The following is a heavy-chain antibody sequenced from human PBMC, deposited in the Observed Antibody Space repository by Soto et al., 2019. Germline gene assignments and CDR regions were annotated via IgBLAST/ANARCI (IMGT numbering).Heavy chain of an antibody. CDR1: GLAFSSYT. CDR2: ISGTRDTI. CDR3: ASIVDYGEHY. D-gene: IGHD4-17*01. Sequence: EVQLVESGGGLVKPGGSLRVSCVASGLAFSSYTMSWVRQAPGKGLEWLSSISGTRDTIYYADSVKGRFTISRDNAERSLSLQMNSLRVEDTAVYYCASIVDYGEHYWGQGILVTVSS. V-gene: IGHV3-48*01. J-gene: IGHJ1*01.